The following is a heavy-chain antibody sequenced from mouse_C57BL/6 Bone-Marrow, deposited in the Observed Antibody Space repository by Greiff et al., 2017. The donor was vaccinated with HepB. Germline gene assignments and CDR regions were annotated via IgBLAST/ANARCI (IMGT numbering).Heavy chain of an antibody. V-gene: IGHV1-55*01. J-gene: IGHJ4*01. CDR3: ARENGYYGSYYAMDY. CDR1: GYTFTSYW. Sequence: QVQLQQPGAELVKPGASVKMSCKASGYTFTSYWIIWVKQRPGQGLEWIGDIYPGSGSTNYNEKFKGKATLTVDTSSSTAYMQLSSLTSEDSAVYYCARENGYYGSYYAMDYGGQGTSVTVSS. D-gene: IGHD1-1*01. CDR2: IYPGSGST.